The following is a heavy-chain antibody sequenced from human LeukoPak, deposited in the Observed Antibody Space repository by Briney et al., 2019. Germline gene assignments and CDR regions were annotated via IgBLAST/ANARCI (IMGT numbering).Heavy chain of an antibody. CDR2: ISAYNGNT. CDR3: ARGDPLGELRGDAFDI. V-gene: IGHV1-18*01. D-gene: IGHD1-26*01. Sequence: ASVKVSCKASGYTFTSYGISWVRQAPGQGLEWMGWISAYNGNTNYAQKLQGRVTMTTDTSTSTAYMELRSLRSDDTAVYYCARGDPLGELRGDAFDIWGQGTMVTVSS. CDR1: GYTFTSYG. J-gene: IGHJ3*02.